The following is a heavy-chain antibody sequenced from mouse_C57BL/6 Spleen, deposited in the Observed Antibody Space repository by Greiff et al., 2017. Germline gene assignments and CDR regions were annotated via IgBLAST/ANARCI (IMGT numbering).Heavy chain of an antibody. Sequence: VQLQQSGPGLVKPSQSLSLTCSVTGYSITSGYYWNWIRQYPGNKLEWMGYISYDGSNNYNPALKNRISITRDTSTNQFFLKLNSLTTEDTATYYCARNVYYGSSSSAMDYWGQGTSVTVSS. D-gene: IGHD1-1*01. CDR3: ARNVYYGSSSSAMDY. CDR2: ISYDGSN. V-gene: IGHV3-6*01. J-gene: IGHJ4*01. CDR1: GYSITSGYY.